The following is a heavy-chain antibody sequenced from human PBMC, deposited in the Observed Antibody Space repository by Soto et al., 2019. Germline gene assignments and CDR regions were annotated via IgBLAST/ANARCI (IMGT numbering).Heavy chain of an antibody. CDR1: GFIFNKYA. CDR3: ASPKVTSSWSSDY. J-gene: IGHJ4*02. D-gene: IGHD6-13*01. V-gene: IGHV3-23*01. CDR2: ISGDGDTP. Sequence: EVQLLQSGGELVQPGESLRLSCAASGFIFNKYAMTWVRQAPGKGLEWVSAISGDGDTPYYADSVKGRFTISRDNSKNTLFLQINSLRDEDTALYYCASPKVTSSWSSDYWGQGTLVTVSS.